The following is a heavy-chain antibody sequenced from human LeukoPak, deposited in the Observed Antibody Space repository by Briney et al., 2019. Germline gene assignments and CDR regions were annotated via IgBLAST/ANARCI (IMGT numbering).Heavy chain of an antibody. Sequence: ASVKVSCKASGYTFTSYGISWVRQAPGQGLEWMGWISAYNGNTNYAQKLQGRVTMTTDTSTSTAYMELRSLRSEDTAVYYCSAGIVVVITNPGAYFDYWGQGTLVTVSS. J-gene: IGHJ4*02. D-gene: IGHD3-22*01. CDR3: SAGIVVVITNPGAYFDY. CDR2: ISAYNGNT. V-gene: IGHV1-18*01. CDR1: GYTFTSYG.